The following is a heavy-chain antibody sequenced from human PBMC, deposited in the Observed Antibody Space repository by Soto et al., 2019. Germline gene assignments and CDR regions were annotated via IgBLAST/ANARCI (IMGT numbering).Heavy chain of an antibody. D-gene: IGHD3-9*01. J-gene: IGHJ4*02. CDR3: ARGGILPGYYLSY. Sequence: ASVKVSCKASGYTLIMYYIHWMRQAPGQGLEWMGLINPSGGSTTYAQKFQGRVTMTRDTSTSTVYMDLSSLRAEDTAVYYCARGGILPGYYLSYWGLGTLVTVSS. V-gene: IGHV1-46*01. CDR1: GYTLIMYY. CDR2: INPSGGST.